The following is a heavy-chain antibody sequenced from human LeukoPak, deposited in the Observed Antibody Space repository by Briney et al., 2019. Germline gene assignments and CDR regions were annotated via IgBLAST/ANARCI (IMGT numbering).Heavy chain of an antibody. V-gene: IGHV3-7*01. CDR2: IKHNGDEL. CDR3: ARQLRTFDS. J-gene: IGHJ4*02. D-gene: IGHD5-24*01. CDR1: GFTFSSYW. Sequence: GGSLRLSCAASGFTFSSYWMTWVRQAPGKGLEWVANIKHNGDELNYVDSVEDRFTISRDNAKNSLYLHMTDLRAEDTAVYYCARQLRTFDSWGQGTLVTVSS.